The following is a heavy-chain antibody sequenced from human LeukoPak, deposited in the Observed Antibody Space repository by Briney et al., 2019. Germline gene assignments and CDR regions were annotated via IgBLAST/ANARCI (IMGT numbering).Heavy chain of an antibody. Sequence: GGSLRLSCAPPGVTFSSDWMHWVCDALRKGLGRVSRIISVGGSKSYAESVKGRFTISRDNAKNTLYLQMNSLRAEDTAVYYCAKDGYYYDSSGYYANLSGMDVWGQGTTVIVSS. J-gene: IGHJ6*02. CDR2: IISVGGSK. CDR1: GVTFSSDW. D-gene: IGHD3-22*01. CDR3: AKDGYYYDSSGYYANLSGMDV. V-gene: IGHV3-74*01.